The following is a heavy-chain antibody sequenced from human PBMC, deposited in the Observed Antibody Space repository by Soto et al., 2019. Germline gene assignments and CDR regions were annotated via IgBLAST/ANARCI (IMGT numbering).Heavy chain of an antibody. J-gene: IGHJ5*01. CDR1: GFTFNTFE. Sequence: EVQLLESGGGLVQPGGSLRLSCAASGFTFNTFEMSWVRQAPGRGLEWVSFISDDSSRTYYADAVKGRFTISRDNSKYTLYLKMNSLTAEDTAVYACVKGGWLDFWGQGTLVTVSS. D-gene: IGHD3-16*01. CDR3: VKGGWLDF. CDR2: ISDDSSRT. V-gene: IGHV3-23*01.